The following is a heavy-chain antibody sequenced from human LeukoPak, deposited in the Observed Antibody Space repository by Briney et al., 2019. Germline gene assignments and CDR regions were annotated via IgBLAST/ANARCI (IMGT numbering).Heavy chain of an antibody. CDR3: ARDSGTTGEVKFDP. Sequence: SETLSLTCTVSGGSISRSYWSWMRQPAGKGPEWIGGIYGSGTITYNPSLESRVTMSVDTSKNQFSLKLRSVTAADTAVYYCARDSGTTGEVKFDPWGQGILVTASS. CDR1: GGSISRSY. V-gene: IGHV4-4*07. J-gene: IGHJ5*02. CDR2: IYGSGTI. D-gene: IGHD3-10*01.